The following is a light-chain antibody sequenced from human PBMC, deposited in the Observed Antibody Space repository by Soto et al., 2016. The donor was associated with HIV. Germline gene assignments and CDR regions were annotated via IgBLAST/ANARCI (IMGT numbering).Light chain of an antibody. CDR3: QAWDNNTYV. Sequence: SYELTQPPSVSVSPGQTASITCSGHQSGYKYTCWYNQKPGQSPVLIIYQDNRRPSGIPGRFSGSNSGNTATLTISGTQTMDEADYYCQAWDNNTYVFGPGTKVTVL. CDR2: QDN. CDR1: QSGYKY. J-gene: IGLJ1*01. V-gene: IGLV3-1*01.